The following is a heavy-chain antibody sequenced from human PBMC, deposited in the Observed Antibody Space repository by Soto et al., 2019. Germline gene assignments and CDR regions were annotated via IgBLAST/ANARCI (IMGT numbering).Heavy chain of an antibody. V-gene: IGHV3-23*01. CDR2: ISGSGGST. D-gene: IGHD6-6*01. CDR3: AKDHASPLGIAARPGYYYYYMDV. J-gene: IGHJ6*03. Sequence: GGSLRLSCAASGFTFSSYAMSWVRQAPGKGLEWVSAISGSGGSTYYADSVKGRFTISRDNSKNTLYLQMNSLRAEDTAVYYCAKDHASPLGIAARPGYYYYYMDVWGKGTTVTVSS. CDR1: GFTFSSYA.